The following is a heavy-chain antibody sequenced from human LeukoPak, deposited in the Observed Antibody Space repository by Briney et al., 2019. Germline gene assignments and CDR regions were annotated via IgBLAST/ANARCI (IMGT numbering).Heavy chain of an antibody. Sequence: PGGSLRLSCAASGFTFSNYGMHWVRQAPGKGLEWVAFIRYDGTNKYYADSVKGRFTISRDNSKNTLYLQMNSLRAEDMAVYYCAKDRESNIVLVPAAVDYWGQGTLVTVSS. V-gene: IGHV3-30*02. CDR2: IRYDGTNK. D-gene: IGHD2-2*01. J-gene: IGHJ4*02. CDR3: AKDRESNIVLVPAAVDY. CDR1: GFTFSNYG.